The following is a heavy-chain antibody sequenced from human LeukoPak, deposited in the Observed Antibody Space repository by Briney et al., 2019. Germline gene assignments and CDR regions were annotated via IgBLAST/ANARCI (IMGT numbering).Heavy chain of an antibody. CDR1: GGSISSSTYY. J-gene: IGHJ4*02. CDR3: ARGAIAFSGSYNFDY. V-gene: IGHV4-39*07. D-gene: IGHD1-26*01. CDR2: IYYSGNT. Sequence: SETLSLTCTVSGGSISSSTYYWGWIRQPPGKGLEWIGSIYYSGNTYYNPSLKSRVTISVDTSKNQFSLKLSSVTAADTAVYYCARGAIAFSGSYNFDYWGQGTLVTVSS.